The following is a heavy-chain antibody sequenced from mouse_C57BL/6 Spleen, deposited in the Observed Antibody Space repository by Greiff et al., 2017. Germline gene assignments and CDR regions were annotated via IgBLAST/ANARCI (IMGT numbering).Heavy chain of an antibody. J-gene: IGHJ4*01. D-gene: IGHD2-5*01. Sequence: VQLQQSGPELVKPGASVKISCKASGYSFTDYNMNWVKQSNGKSLEWIVVINPNYGTTSYNQKFKGKATLTVDQSSSTAYMQLNSLTSEDSAVYYCARSAYYSNYDAMDYWGQGTSVTVSS. CDR3: ARSAYYSNYDAMDY. V-gene: IGHV1-39*01. CDR2: INPNYGTT. CDR1: GYSFTDYN.